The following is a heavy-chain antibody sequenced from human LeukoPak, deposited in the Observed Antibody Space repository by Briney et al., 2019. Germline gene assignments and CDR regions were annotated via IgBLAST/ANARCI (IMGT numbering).Heavy chain of an antibody. Sequence: ASVKVSCKASGGTFRSYAISWVRQAPGQGLEWMGGIIPIFGTANYAQKFQGRVTITADEPTSTAYMELSSLRSEDTAVYYCARVMYSSSWYYFDYWGQGTLVTVSP. D-gene: IGHD6-13*01. V-gene: IGHV1-69*13. CDR2: IIPIFGTA. CDR1: GGTFRSYA. J-gene: IGHJ4*02. CDR3: ARVMYSSSWYYFDY.